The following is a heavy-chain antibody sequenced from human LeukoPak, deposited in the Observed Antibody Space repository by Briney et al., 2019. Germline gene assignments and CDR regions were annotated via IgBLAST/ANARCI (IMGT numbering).Heavy chain of an antibody. Sequence: PSETLSLTCSVSGGPLSSYYWSWIRQPPGKGLEWIGYIYYTGTTKYNPSLMSRVTFSVDTSKNQFSLNLSSVTAADTAVYYCARSLRAYSYGYFDYWGQGTRVIVSS. V-gene: IGHV4-59*01. CDR1: GGPLSSYY. D-gene: IGHD5-18*01. CDR2: IYYTGTT. CDR3: ARSLRAYSYGYFDY. J-gene: IGHJ4*02.